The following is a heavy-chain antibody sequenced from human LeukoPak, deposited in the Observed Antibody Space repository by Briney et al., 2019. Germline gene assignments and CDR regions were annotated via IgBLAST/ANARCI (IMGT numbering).Heavy chain of an antibody. J-gene: IGHJ4*02. CDR2: IYYSGST. CDR1: GGSISSYY. Sequence: SETLSLTCTVSGGSISSYYWSWIRQPPGKGLEWIGYIYYSGSTNYNPSLKSRVTISVDTSKNQFSLKLSSVTAADTAVYYCARHSSFPGSSGWYSFDYWGQGTLVTVSS. D-gene: IGHD6-19*01. V-gene: IGHV4-59*08. CDR3: ARHSSFPGSSGWYSFDY.